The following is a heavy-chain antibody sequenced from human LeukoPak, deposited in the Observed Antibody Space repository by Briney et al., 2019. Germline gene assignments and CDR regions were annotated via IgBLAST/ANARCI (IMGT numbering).Heavy chain of an antibody. CDR2: IKQDGSEK. CDR1: GFTFSNFW. V-gene: IGHV3-7*01. CDR3: ARDGRYGAGTSDY. J-gene: IGHJ4*02. Sequence: GGSLRLSCAASGFTFSNFWMSWVRQAPGRGLECVANIKQDGSEKNYVDSVKGRFTISRENAENSLSLQMNSLRAEDTAIYFCARDGRYGAGTSDYWGQGALVTVSS. D-gene: IGHD3-10*01.